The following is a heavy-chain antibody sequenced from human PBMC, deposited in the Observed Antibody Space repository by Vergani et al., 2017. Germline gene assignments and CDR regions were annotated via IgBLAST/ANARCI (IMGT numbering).Heavy chain of an antibody. V-gene: IGHV3-30*02. Sequence: QVQLVESGGGVVQPGGSLRLSCVASVFSVSNSGMHWVRQTPGKGLEWVAFIQYDGSDIFYADFVEGRFTISRDNSKNSLYLQMRSLRFDDTAVYYCANEGSANRIRGWLDHWGQGALVTVSS. CDR3: ANEGSANRIRGWLDH. J-gene: IGHJ4*02. CDR2: IQYDGSDI. D-gene: IGHD3-10*01. CDR1: VFSVSNSG.